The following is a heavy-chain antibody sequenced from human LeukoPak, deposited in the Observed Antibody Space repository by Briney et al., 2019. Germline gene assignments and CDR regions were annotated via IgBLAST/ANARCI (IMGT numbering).Heavy chain of an antibody. D-gene: IGHD6-13*01. CDR2: ISNSGSDK. V-gene: IGHV3-33*05. Sequence: GGSLRLSCAASGFTFSRYAMHWVRQAPGKGLEWVTVISNSGSDKRYTDSVKGRFTISRDNSKNTLYLQMNSLRAEDTAVYYCASWQQLDDYWGQGTLVTVSS. CDR3: ASWQQLDDY. J-gene: IGHJ4*02. CDR1: GFTFSRYA.